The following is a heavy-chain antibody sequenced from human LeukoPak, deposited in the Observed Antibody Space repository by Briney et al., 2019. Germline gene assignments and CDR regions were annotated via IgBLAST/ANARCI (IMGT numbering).Heavy chain of an antibody. CDR1: GGSISSGGYY. J-gene: IGHJ3*02. Sequence: TASQTLSLTCTVSGGSISSGGYYWSWIRQHPGKGLEWIGYIYYSGSTYYNPSLKSRVTISVDTSKNQFSLKLSSVIAADTAVYYCARLIVVVPAAIAAFDIWGQGTMVTVSS. V-gene: IGHV4-31*03. D-gene: IGHD2-2*02. CDR3: ARLIVVVPAAIAAFDI. CDR2: IYYSGST.